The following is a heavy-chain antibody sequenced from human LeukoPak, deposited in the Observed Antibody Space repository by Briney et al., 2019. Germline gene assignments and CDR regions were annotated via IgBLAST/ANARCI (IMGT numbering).Heavy chain of an antibody. CDR2: IYTSGST. D-gene: IGHD3-22*01. Sequence: PSETLSLTCTVSGGSISSGSYYWSWIRQPAGKGLEWIGRIYTSGSTNYNPSLKSRVTISVDTSKNQFSLKLSSVTAADTAVYYCARESHYYDSSGYSPFLYYWGQGTLVTVSS. CDR3: ARESHYYDSSGYSPFLYY. V-gene: IGHV4-61*02. J-gene: IGHJ4*02. CDR1: GGSISSGSYY.